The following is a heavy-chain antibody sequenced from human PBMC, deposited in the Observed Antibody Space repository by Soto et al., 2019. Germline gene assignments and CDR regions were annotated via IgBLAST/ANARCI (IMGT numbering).Heavy chain of an antibody. Sequence: PGGSLRLSCAASGFTFSSYGMHWVRQAPGKGLEWVAVISYDGSNKYYADSVKGRFTISRDNSKNTLYLQMNSLRAEDTAVYYCASTLVLLWFGEPGYDYWGQGTLVTVSS. D-gene: IGHD3-10*01. CDR1: GFTFSSYG. CDR2: ISYDGSNK. J-gene: IGHJ4*02. V-gene: IGHV3-30*03. CDR3: ASTLVLLWFGEPGYDY.